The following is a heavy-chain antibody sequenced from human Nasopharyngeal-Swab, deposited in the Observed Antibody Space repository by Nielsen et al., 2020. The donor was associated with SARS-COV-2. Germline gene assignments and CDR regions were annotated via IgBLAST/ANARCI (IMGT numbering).Heavy chain of an antibody. J-gene: IGHJ5*02. D-gene: IGHD2-15*01. Sequence: GKGRERGAVIWHDGSNKYYADSVKGRFTISRDNSKNTLYLQMNSLRAEDTAVYYCARASKFFLGYCSGGSCYKNWFDPWGQGTLVTVSS. CDR2: IWHDGSNK. CDR3: ARASKFFLGYCSGGSCYKNWFDP. V-gene: IGHV3-33*01.